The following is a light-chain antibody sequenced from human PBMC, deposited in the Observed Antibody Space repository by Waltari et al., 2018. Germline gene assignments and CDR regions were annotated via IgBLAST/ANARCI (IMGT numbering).Light chain of an antibody. Sequence: QSALTQPASLSGSPGQSITISCMGTSSDVGGYNFVSWYQQHPGKAPKLMIYDVTKRPSGVSNRFSGSKSGNTVSLTISGLQAEDEADYYCCSYVGGGTLVFGGGTNVTVL. CDR3: CSYVGGGTLV. CDR1: SSDVGGYNF. J-gene: IGLJ2*01. V-gene: IGLV2-23*02. CDR2: DVT.